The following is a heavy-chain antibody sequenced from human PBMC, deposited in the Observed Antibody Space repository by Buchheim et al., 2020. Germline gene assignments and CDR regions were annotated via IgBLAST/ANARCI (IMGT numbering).Heavy chain of an antibody. Sequence: QLQLQESGPGLVKPSETLSLTCTVSGGSISSSSYYWGWIRQPPGKGLEWIGSIYYSGSTYYNPSLKSRVTISVDTSKNQFSLNLSSVTAADTAVYYCATQRGYYDFWSGYYNTSFDYWGQGT. J-gene: IGHJ4*02. D-gene: IGHD3-3*01. V-gene: IGHV4-39*01. CDR1: GGSISSSSYY. CDR3: ATQRGYYDFWSGYYNTSFDY. CDR2: IYYSGST.